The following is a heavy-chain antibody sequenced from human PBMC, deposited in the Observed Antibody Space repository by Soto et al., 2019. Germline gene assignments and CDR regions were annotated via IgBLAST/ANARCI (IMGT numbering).Heavy chain of an antibody. D-gene: IGHD5-18*01. CDR1: GYTFTSYD. Sequence: ASVKVSCKASGYTFTSYDINWVRLVTGQGLEWMGWMNPNTGNAGYAQKFQGRVTMTRSTSISTAYMELSSLGSEDTAVYYCGKKYTYGNDDFDQWGQGTPVTVSS. CDR3: GKKYTYGNDDFDQ. V-gene: IGHV1-8*01. J-gene: IGHJ4*02. CDR2: MNPNTGNA.